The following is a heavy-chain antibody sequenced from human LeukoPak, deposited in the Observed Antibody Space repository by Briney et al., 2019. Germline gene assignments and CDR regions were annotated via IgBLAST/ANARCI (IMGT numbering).Heavy chain of an antibody. D-gene: IGHD6-13*01. CDR2: ISGGGSNI. CDR3: AKAQASKVTAAFSRGFDH. V-gene: IGHV3-23*01. Sequence: PGGSLRVSCVASGFTFSTYGLAWVRQAPGKGLEWVSSISGGGSNIYYGDSVKGRFTISRDNSKNTLYLQLNSLRVEDTAIHYCAKAQASKVTAAFSRGFDHWGQGTLVTVSS. CDR1: GFTFSTYG. J-gene: IGHJ5*02.